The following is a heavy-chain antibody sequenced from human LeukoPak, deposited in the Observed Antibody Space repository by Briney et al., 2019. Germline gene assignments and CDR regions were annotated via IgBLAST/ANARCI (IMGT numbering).Heavy chain of an antibody. D-gene: IGHD3-22*01. Sequence: SETLSLTCTVSGASISSSSYYWGWVRQPPGKGLEWIGSIYYNGNTYYNPSLKSRVTISVDTSKNQFSLKLSSVTAADTAVYYCARELYYYDSSGHDYWGQGTLVTVSS. CDR2: IYYNGNT. V-gene: IGHV4-39*01. J-gene: IGHJ4*02. CDR3: ARELYYYDSSGHDY. CDR1: GASISSSSYY.